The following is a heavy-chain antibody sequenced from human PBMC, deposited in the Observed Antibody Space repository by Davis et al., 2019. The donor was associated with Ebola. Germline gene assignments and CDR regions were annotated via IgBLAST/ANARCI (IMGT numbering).Heavy chain of an antibody. CDR2: INTNTGNP. Sequence: AASVKVSCKASGYTFTSYAMNWVRQAPGQGLEWMGWINTNTGNPTYAQGFTGRFVFSLDTSVSTAYLQISSLKAEDTAVYYCAREGSGSRYYYYGMDVWGKGTTVTVSS. CDR3: AREGSGSRYYYYGMDV. CDR1: GYTFTSYA. V-gene: IGHV7-4-1*02. D-gene: IGHD1-26*01. J-gene: IGHJ6*04.